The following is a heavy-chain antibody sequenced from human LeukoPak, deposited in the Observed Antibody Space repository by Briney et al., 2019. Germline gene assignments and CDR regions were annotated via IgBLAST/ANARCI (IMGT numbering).Heavy chain of an antibody. D-gene: IGHD3-3*01. Sequence: MTSETLSLTCTVSGGSISSYYWSWIRQPPGKGLEWIGYIYYSGSTNYNPSLKSRVTISVDTSKNQFSLKLSSVTAADTAVYYCARHWFGTEGFLEWLPRDWGQGTLVTVSS. V-gene: IGHV4-59*01. CDR2: IYYSGST. CDR1: GGSISSYY. J-gene: IGHJ4*02. CDR3: ARHWFGTEGFLEWLPRD.